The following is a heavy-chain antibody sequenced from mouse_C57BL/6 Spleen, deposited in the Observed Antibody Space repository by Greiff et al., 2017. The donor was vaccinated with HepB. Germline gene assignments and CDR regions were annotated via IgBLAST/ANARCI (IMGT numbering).Heavy chain of an antibody. CDR2: IDPSDSYT. V-gene: IGHV1-50*01. D-gene: IGHD2-5*01. CDR3: AREGSNYPWFAY. CDR1: GYTFTSYW. Sequence: QVQLQQPGAELVKPGASVKLSCKASGYTFTSYWMQWVKQRPGQGLEWIGEIDPSDSYTNYNQKFKGKATLTVDTSSSTAYMQLSSLTSEDSAVYYGAREGSNYPWFAYWGQGTLVTVSA. J-gene: IGHJ3*01.